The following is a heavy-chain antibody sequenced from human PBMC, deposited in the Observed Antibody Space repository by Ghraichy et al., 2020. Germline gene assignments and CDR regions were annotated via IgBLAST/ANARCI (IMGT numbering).Heavy chain of an antibody. V-gene: IGHV4-31*03. D-gene: IGHD2-15*01. CDR2: IYYSGTT. CDR3: ARGSLVGMDV. CDR1: GGSINNDGYH. Sequence: SETLSLTCSVSGGSINNDGYHWTWIRQHPGKGLEWIGHIYYSGTTYYSSSLKSRIVISLDTSRSQFSLRLTSVTAADTAVYYCARGSLVGMDVWGQGTSVTVSS. J-gene: IGHJ6*02.